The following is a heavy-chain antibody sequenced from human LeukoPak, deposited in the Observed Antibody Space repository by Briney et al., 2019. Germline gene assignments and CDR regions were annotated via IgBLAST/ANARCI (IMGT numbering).Heavy chain of an antibody. CDR2: IYYSGSS. CDR3: ARLRVRGYGYGPWEGPTWLDY. V-gene: IGHV4-39*07. CDR1: GGSISSYY. D-gene: IGHD5-18*01. J-gene: IGHJ4*02. Sequence: SETLSLTCTVSGGSISSYYWGWIRQPPGKGLEWIGSIYYSGSSYYNPSLKSRVTISVDTSKNQFSLKLSSVTAADTAVYYCARLRVRGYGYGPWEGPTWLDYWGQGTLVTVSS.